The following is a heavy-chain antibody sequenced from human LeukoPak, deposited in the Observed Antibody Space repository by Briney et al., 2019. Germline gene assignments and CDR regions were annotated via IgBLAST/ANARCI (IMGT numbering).Heavy chain of an antibody. CDR1: GFTVPSNL. V-gene: IGHV3-53*01. D-gene: IGHD3-3*02. CDR3: ARGASRISWPGIDY. Sequence: GGSLTLSCAASGFTVPSNLMTWVRQSPGRGLEWLSSSYSAGATYYADSVKGRFTISRDHSNNSVSLQMTNLRVEDTAIYYCARGASRISWPGIDYWGQGTLVTVSS. J-gene: IGHJ4*02. CDR2: SYSAGAT.